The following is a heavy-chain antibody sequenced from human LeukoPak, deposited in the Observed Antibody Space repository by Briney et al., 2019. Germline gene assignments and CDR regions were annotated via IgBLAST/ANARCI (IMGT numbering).Heavy chain of an antibody. J-gene: IGHJ4*02. D-gene: IGHD3-22*01. CDR2: IYPGDSDT. Sequence: GESLKISCKGSGYSFTSYWIGWVRQMPGKGLEWMGIIYPGDSDTRYSPSFQGQVTISADKSISTAYLQWSSLKASDTAMYYYARQEAYSSDTSGYYLWDYWGQGTLVTVSS. V-gene: IGHV5-51*01. CDR1: GYSFTSYW. CDR3: ARQEAYSSDTSGYYLWDY.